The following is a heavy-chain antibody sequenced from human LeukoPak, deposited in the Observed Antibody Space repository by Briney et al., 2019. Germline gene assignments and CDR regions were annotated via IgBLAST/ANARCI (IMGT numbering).Heavy chain of an antibody. CDR1: GGSISTYY. J-gene: IGHJ4*02. CDR2: IYHSGST. Sequence: SETLSLTCTLSGGSISTYYWSWIRQPPGKGLEWIGYIYHSGSTNYNPSLKSRVTISVDTSKNQFSLKLSSVTAADTAVHYCARGGGYASPIGYWGQGALVTVSS. CDR3: ARGGGYASPIGY. D-gene: IGHD5-12*01. V-gene: IGHV4-59*01.